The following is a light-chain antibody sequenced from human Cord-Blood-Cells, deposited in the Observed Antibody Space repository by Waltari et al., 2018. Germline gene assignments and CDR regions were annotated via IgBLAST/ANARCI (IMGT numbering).Light chain of an antibody. CDR2: QDR. J-gene: IGLJ1*01. Sequence: SYELTQPPSVSVSPGQTASITCSGDKLGDKYACWYQQKPGPSPVLVIYQDRKRPSGIPERFSGSNSGNTATLTISGTQAMDEADYYCQAWDSSTAVFGTGTKVTVL. V-gene: IGLV3-1*01. CDR3: QAWDSSTAV. CDR1: KLGDKY.